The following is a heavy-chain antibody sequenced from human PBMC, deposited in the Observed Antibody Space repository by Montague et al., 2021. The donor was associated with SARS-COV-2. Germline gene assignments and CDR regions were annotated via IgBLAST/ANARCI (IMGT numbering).Heavy chain of an antibody. CDR2: INHSGTT. CDR3: ARWDPQTLTLIGLRGKSASDY. D-gene: IGHD4-23*01. Sequence: SETLSLTCAVYGGSFSSYYWTWIRQSPGKGLEWIAEINHSGTTNYNSNPSLRSRVTISVDTSKSQFSLKLSSVTAADTGVYYCARWDPQTLTLIGLRGKSASDYWGQGTLVTVSS. J-gene: IGHJ4*02. CDR1: GGSFSSYY. V-gene: IGHV4-34*01.